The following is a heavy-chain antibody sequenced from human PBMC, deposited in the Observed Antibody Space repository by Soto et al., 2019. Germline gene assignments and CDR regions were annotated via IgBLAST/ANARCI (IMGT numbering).Heavy chain of an antibody. J-gene: IGHJ4*02. CDR2: FDPEDGET. V-gene: IGHV1-24*01. D-gene: IGHD1-26*01. CDR3: ASSVGATGH. Sequence: ASGKVCCKVSGYTLTELSMHWVRQAPGKGLEWMRGFDPEDGETIYAQKFQGRVTMTEDTSTDTAYMELSSLRSEDPAVYYCASSVGATGHWGQGTLVTVPS. CDR1: GYTLTELS.